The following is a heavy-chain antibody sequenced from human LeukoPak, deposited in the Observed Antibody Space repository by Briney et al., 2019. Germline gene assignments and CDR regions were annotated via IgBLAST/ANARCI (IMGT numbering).Heavy chain of an antibody. Sequence: ASVKVSCKASGYTFTSYAMHCVPDAPGQRRECMGGINAGNGNTKYSQKFQGRVTITRDTSASTDYMEISRLRYEDTAVYYCARAHRVVVVAATPYGYWGQGTLVTVSS. CDR3: ARAHRVVVVAATPYGY. V-gene: IGHV1-3*01. D-gene: IGHD2-15*01. CDR2: INAGNGNT. J-gene: IGHJ4*02. CDR1: GYTFTSYA.